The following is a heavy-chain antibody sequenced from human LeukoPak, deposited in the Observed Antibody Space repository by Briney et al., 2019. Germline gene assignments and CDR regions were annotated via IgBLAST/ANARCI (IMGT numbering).Heavy chain of an antibody. CDR3: ARPVSQAAGTS. D-gene: IGHD6-13*01. V-gene: IGHV3-48*04. J-gene: IGHJ4*02. Sequence: PGGSLRLSCAASGFTFSSYSMNWVRQAPGKGLEWVSYISSSGSTIYYADSVKGRFTISRDNAKNSLYLQMNSLRAEDTAVYYCARPVSQAAGTSWGQGTLVTVSS. CDR1: GFTFSSYS. CDR2: ISSSGSTI.